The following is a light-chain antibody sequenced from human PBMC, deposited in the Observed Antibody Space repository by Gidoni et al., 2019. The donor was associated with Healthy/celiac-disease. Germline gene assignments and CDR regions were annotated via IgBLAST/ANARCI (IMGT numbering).Light chain of an antibody. CDR1: QSHLHSNGYNY. V-gene: IGKV2-28*01. CDR2: LGS. J-gene: IGKJ4*01. CDR3: MQALQTPLT. Sequence: DIVMTQSPLSLPVTPGEPASISCRPSQSHLHSNGYNYLDWYLQKPGQSPQLLIYLGSNRASGVPDRFSGSGSGTDFTLKISRVEAEDVGVYYCMQALQTPLTFXGXTKVEIK.